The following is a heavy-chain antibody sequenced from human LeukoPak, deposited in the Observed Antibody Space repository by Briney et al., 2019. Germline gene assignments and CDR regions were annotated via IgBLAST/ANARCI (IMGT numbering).Heavy chain of an antibody. D-gene: IGHD3-9*01. V-gene: IGHV1-3*01. Sequence: ASVTVSCKASGYTFTSYAMHWVRQAPGQRLEWMGWINAGNGNTKYSQKFQGRVTITRDTSASTAYMELSSLRSEDTAVYYCARGDYDILTGYPTELDYWGQGTLVTVSS. J-gene: IGHJ4*02. CDR3: ARGDYDILTGYPTELDY. CDR1: GYTFTSYA. CDR2: INAGNGNT.